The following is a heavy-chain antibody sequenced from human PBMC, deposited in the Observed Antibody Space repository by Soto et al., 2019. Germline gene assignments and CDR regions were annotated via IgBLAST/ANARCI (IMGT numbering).Heavy chain of an antibody. CDR3: ASGGRFAVADTDY. CDR2: ISAYNGNT. V-gene: IGHV1-18*01. D-gene: IGHD3-3*01. J-gene: IGHJ4*02. CDR1: GYTFTDYG. Sequence: QVQLVQSGVEVKKPGASVKVSCKACGYTFTDYGITWVRQAPGQRLEWLGWISAYNGNTNYAQKFQGRVTMTADTSTSTAYMDLRSLRSDDTAVYYCASGGRFAVADTDYWGQGTLLTVSS.